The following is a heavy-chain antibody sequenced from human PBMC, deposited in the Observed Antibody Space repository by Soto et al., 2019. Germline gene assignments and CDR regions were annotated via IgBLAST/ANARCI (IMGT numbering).Heavy chain of an antibody. Sequence: ASVKVSCKASGYTFTSYDINWVRQATGQGLEKMGWMNPNSGNTGYAQKFQGRVTMTRNTSISTAYMELSSLRSEDTAVYYCARKKYYYDSSGYYLAAFDIWGQGTMVTVSS. CDR2: MNPNSGNT. CDR3: ARKKYYYDSSGYYLAAFDI. D-gene: IGHD3-22*01. CDR1: GYTFTSYD. V-gene: IGHV1-8*01. J-gene: IGHJ3*02.